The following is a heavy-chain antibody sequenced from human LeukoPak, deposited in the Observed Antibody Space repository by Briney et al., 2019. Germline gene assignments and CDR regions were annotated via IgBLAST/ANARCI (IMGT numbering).Heavy chain of an antibody. CDR3: ARGSGGVGASLPY. V-gene: IGHV3-48*01. J-gene: IGHJ4*02. D-gene: IGHD1-26*01. Sequence: GGSLRLSCAASGFTFSSYSMNWVRQAPGKGLEWVSYISSSSDTIYYADSVKGRFTISRDNAKNSLYLQMNSLRAEDTAMYYCARGSGGVGASLPYWGQGALVTVTS. CDR2: ISSSSDTI. CDR1: GFTFSSYS.